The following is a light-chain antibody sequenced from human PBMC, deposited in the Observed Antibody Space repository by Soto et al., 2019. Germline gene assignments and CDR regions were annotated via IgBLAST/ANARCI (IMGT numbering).Light chain of an antibody. CDR1: QGIGNG. CDR3: LRHNDYPIT. V-gene: IGKV1-17*01. Sequence: DIQMTQSPSSLAASVGDRVTITCRASQGIGNGLSLFQQKPGKAPKRLIYAASTLQSGVPSRFSGSGSGTEFTLTISSLQPEDFATYYCLRHNDYPITFGQGTRLEIK. J-gene: IGKJ5*01. CDR2: AAS.